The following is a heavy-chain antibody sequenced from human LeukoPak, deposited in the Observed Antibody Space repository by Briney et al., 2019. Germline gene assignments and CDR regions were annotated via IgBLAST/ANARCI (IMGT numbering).Heavy chain of an antibody. J-gene: IGHJ4*02. V-gene: IGHV3-21*01. CDR1: GFTFSTYW. CDR2: ISSSSNYI. D-gene: IGHD4-17*01. Sequence: GGSLRLSCAASGFTFSTYWMNWVRQAPGKGLEWVSSISSSSNYICYVDSVKGRFTISRDNAKNSVFLQMNSLRVEDTAVYYCARDRGDYGDPYDFDYWGQGTLVTVSS. CDR3: ARDRGDYGDPYDFDY.